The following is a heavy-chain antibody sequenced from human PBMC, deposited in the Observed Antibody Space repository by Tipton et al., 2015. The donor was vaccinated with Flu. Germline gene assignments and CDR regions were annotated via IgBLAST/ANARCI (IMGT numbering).Heavy chain of an antibody. J-gene: IGHJ6*02. CDR2: ISSSGTSI. CDR1: GFIFSDYY. CDR3: ARERVSGKYGMDV. D-gene: IGHD2/OR15-2a*01. Sequence: SLRLSCAASGFIFSDYYINWIRQAPGKGPEWVSHISSSGTSIYYADSVKGRFTISRDNARKSVDLHMDNLRAEDTAVYYCARERVSGKYGMDVWGQRTTVTVSS. V-gene: IGHV3-11*04.